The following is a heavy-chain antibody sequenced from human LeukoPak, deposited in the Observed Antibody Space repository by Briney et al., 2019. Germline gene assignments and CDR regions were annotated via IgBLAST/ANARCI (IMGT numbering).Heavy chain of an antibody. CDR1: GFSLSTSGMC. J-gene: IGHJ4*02. CDR2: IDWDDDK. CDR3: ARMGGSSSSGGIDY. Sequence: SGPALVKPTRTLTLTCTFSGFSLSTSGMCVSWIRQPPGRALEWLALIDWDDDKYYSTSLKTRLTISKDTSKNQVVLTMTNMDPVDTATYYCARMGGSSSSGGIDYWGQGTLVTVSS. V-gene: IGHV2-70*01. D-gene: IGHD6-6*01.